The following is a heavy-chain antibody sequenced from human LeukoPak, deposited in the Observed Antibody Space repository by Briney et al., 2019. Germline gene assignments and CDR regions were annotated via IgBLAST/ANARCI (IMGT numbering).Heavy chain of an antibody. D-gene: IGHD6-19*01. V-gene: IGHV4-59*08. J-gene: IGHJ3*02. Sequence: SETLSLTCTVSGGSISSYYWSWIRQPPGKGLEWTGYISYSGSTNSNPSLKSRVTISVDTSKKQFSPKLSSVTAADTAVYYCARHGIAVADTRSGDAFDTWGQGTMVTVSS. CDR3: ARHGIAVADTRSGDAFDT. CDR2: ISYSGST. CDR1: GGSISSYY.